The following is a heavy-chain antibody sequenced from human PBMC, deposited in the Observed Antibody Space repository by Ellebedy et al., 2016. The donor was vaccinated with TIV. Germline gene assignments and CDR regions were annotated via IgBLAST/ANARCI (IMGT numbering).Heavy chain of an antibody. J-gene: IGHJ3*02. Sequence: SETLSLXXTVSGGSVSSGSYYWSWIRQPPGKGLEWIGYIYYSGSTNYNPSLKSRVTISVDTSKNQFSLKLSSVTAADTAVYYCARGGTVDAFDIWGQGTMVTVSS. V-gene: IGHV4-61*01. CDR1: GGSVSSGSYY. CDR3: ARGGTVDAFDI. CDR2: IYYSGST. D-gene: IGHD3-16*01.